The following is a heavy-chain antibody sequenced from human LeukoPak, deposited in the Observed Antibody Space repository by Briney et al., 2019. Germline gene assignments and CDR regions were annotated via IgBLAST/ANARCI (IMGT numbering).Heavy chain of an antibody. D-gene: IGHD6-13*01. V-gene: IGHV3-23*01. CDR2: ISGSGGST. CDR1: GFTFNNYA. J-gene: IGHJ4*02. CDR3: AKDDSGGSSSWYYFDY. Sequence: GGSLRLSCAAFGFTFNNYAMSWVRQAPGKGLEWVSDISGSGGSTYYADSVKGRFTISRDNSKNTLYLQMNSLRAEDTAVYYCAKDDSGGSSSWYYFDYWGQGTLVTVSS.